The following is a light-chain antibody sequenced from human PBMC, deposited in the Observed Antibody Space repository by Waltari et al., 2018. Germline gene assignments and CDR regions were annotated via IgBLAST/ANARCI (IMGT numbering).Light chain of an antibody. CDR1: QSLSSW. V-gene: IGKV1-5*03. Sequence: DIQMTQSPSTLSASVGDRVTITCRASQSLSSWLAWYQQKPGKAPKLLIYKASSLESGVPSRFSGSGSGTEFTLTISSLQPDDFATYYCQQSNSYQGTFGQGTKVEIK. J-gene: IGKJ1*01. CDR2: KAS. CDR3: QQSNSYQGT.